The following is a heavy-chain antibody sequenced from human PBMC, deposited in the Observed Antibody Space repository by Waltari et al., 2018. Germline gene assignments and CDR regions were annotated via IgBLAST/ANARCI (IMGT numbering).Heavy chain of an antibody. J-gene: IGHJ4*02. CDR2: IIPIFGTA. Sequence: QVQLVQSGAEVKKPGSSVKVSCQASGGTFSSYAISLVRQAPGQGLEWMGRIIPIFGTANYAQKFQGRVTITADKSTSTAYMELSSLRSEDTAVYYCARDLMEGDTAMVWGQGTLVTVSS. CDR1: GGTFSSYA. D-gene: IGHD5-18*01. CDR3: ARDLMEGDTAMV. V-gene: IGHV1-69*13.